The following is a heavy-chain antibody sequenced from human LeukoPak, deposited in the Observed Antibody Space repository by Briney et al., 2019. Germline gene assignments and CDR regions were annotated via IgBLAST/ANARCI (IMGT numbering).Heavy chain of an antibody. V-gene: IGHV3-11*01. CDR3: AGLPATYYYDSSGYFYLDY. Sequence: EGSLRLSCAASGFTFSDYYMSWIRQAPGKGLEWVSYISSSGSTIYYADSVKGRFTISRDNAKNSLYLQMNSLRAEDTAVYYCAGLPATYYYDSSGYFYLDYWGQGTLVTVSS. D-gene: IGHD3-22*01. J-gene: IGHJ4*02. CDR2: ISSSGSTI. CDR1: GFTFSDYY.